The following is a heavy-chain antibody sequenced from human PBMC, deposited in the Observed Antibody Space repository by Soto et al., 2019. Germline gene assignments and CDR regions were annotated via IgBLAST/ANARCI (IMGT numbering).Heavy chain of an antibody. CDR1: GFTFSSYS. J-gene: IGHJ3*02. CDR3: ARDRGSSWYKEMVGLDAFDI. CDR2: ISSSSSYI. V-gene: IGHV3-21*01. Sequence: GGSLRLSCAASGFTFSSYSMNWVRQAPGKGLEWVSSISSSSSYIYYADSVKGRFTISRDNAKNSLYLQMNSLRAEDTAVYYCARDRGSSWYKEMVGLDAFDIWGQGTMVTVSS. D-gene: IGHD6-13*01.